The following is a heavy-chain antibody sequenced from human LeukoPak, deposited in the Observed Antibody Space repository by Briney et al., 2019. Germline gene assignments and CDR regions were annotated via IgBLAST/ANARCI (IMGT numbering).Heavy chain of an antibody. D-gene: IGHD3-10*01. CDR3: AKGQITMVRGVISYTSLDY. J-gene: IGHJ4*02. CDR2: IRYDGSNK. Sequence: PGGSLRLSCAASGFTFSSYGMHWVRQAPGKGLEWVAFIRYDGSNKYYADSVKGRFTISRDNSKNTLYLQMNSLRAEDTAVYYCAKGQITMVRGVISYTSLDYWGQGTLVTVSS. CDR1: GFTFSSYG. V-gene: IGHV3-30*02.